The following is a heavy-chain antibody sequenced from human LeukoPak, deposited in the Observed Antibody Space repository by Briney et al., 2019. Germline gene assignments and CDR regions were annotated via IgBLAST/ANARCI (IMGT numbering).Heavy chain of an antibody. D-gene: IGHD3-10*01. CDR3: ARGTAWGYYGSGSYYY. CDR1: GGSFSGYY. CDR2: INHSGST. Sequence: PSETLSLTCAVYGGSFSGYYWSWLRQPPGKGLEWVGGINHSGSTNYNPSLKSRVTISVDTSKNQFSLKLSSVTAADTAVYYCARGTAWGYYGSGSYYYWGQGTLVTVSS. J-gene: IGHJ4*02. V-gene: IGHV4-34*01.